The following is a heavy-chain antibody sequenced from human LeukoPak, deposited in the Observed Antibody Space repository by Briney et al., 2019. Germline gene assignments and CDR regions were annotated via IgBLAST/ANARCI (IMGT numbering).Heavy chain of an antibody. J-gene: IGHJ5*02. CDR1: GGSISSYY. V-gene: IGHV4-59*12. CDR3: TRGDYYDGGGRNWFDP. D-gene: IGHD3-16*01. Sequence: SETLSLTCTVSGGSISSYYWSWIRQPPGKGLEWIGYIYYSGTTYYNPSLKSRLTMSVDTSKNQFSMRLTSVTAADTAVYYCTRGDYYDGGGRNWFDPWGQGTLVTVSS. CDR2: IYYSGTT.